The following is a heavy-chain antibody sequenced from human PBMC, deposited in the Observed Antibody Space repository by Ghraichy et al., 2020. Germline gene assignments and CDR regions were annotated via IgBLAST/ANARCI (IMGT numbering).Heavy chain of an antibody. J-gene: IGHJ4*02. D-gene: IGHD6-19*01. CDR1: GGSISSYY. V-gene: IGHV4-59*01. CDR3: ARDRGSGWYFDY. CDR2: IYYSGST. Sequence: SETLSLTCTVSGGSISSYYWSWIRQPPGKGLEWIGYIYYSGSTNYNPSLKSRVTISVDTSKNQFSLKLSSVTAADTAVYYCARDRGSGWYFDYWGQGTLVTVSS.